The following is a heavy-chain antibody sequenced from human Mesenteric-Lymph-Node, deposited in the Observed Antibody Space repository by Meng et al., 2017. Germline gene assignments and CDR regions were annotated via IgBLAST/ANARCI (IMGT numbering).Heavy chain of an antibody. CDR3: ARRVMAGYYFDY. J-gene: IGHJ4*02. CDR1: GFTFSSYA. Sequence: EVQLVESGEGLVQSGGSLRLSCAASGFTFSSYAMHWVRQAPGKGLEYVSSITDTGDSTYYADSVKGRFTISRDNSKNTLYLQMGSLRPEDMAVYYCARRVMAGYYFDYWGQGSLVTVSS. CDR2: ITDTGDST. D-gene: IGHD6-19*01. V-gene: IGHV3-64*02.